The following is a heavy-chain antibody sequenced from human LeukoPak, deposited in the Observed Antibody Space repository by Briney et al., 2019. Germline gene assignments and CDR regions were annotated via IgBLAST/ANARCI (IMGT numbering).Heavy chain of an antibody. D-gene: IGHD4-17*01. CDR2: ISSSSSYI. J-gene: IGHJ1*01. Sequence: GGSLRLSCAASGFTFSSYSMNWVRQAPGKGLEWVSPISSSSSYIYYADSVKGRFTISRDNAKNSLYLQMNSLRAEDTAVYYCARAKIDYGDYGYFQHWGQGTLVTVSS. CDR1: GFTFSSYS. V-gene: IGHV3-21*01. CDR3: ARAKIDYGDYGYFQH.